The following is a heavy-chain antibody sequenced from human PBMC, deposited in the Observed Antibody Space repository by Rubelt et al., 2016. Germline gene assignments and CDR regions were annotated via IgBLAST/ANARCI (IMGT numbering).Heavy chain of an antibody. D-gene: IGHD3-10*01. Sequence: QVQLQQWGAGLLKPSETLSLTCAVYGGSFSGYYWSWIRQPPGKGLEWIGGIYYSGSTYYNPSLKSRVTISGDTSKHQFSLKLSSVTAAETAGYYCARLYYGSGSPPLWGQGTLVTVSS. J-gene: IGHJ4*02. V-gene: IGHV4-34*01. CDR1: GGSFSGYY. CDR3: ARLYYGSGSPPL. CDR2: IYYSGST.